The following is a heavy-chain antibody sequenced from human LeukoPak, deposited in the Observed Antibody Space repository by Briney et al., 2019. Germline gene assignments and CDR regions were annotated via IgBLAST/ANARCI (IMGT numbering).Heavy chain of an antibody. CDR2: ISSSSTYI. Sequence: GGSLRLSCAASGFTFSSYSMNWVRQAPGKGLEWVSSISSSSTYIYYADSVKGRFTISRDNAKNSLYLQMNSLRAEDTAVYYCARYGSGFYSMDNGYWGPGTLVTVSS. CDR1: GFTFSSYS. D-gene: IGHD3-3*01. J-gene: IGHJ4*02. V-gene: IGHV3-21*01. CDR3: ARYGSGFYSMDNGY.